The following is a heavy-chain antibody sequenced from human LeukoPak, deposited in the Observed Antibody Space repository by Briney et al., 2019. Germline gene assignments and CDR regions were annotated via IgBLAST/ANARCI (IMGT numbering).Heavy chain of an antibody. CDR3: ARGSPVVPAATPHFFDS. V-gene: IGHV1-46*01. D-gene: IGHD2-2*01. CDR2: INPSGGST. CDR1: GYTFTSYY. J-gene: IGHJ4*02. Sequence: ASVKVSCKASGYTFTSYYMHWVRQAPGQGLEWMGIINPSGGSTSYAQKFQGRVTMTRDTSTSTVYLELSSLRSEDTAVYYCARGSPVVPAATPHFFDSWGQGTLVTVSS.